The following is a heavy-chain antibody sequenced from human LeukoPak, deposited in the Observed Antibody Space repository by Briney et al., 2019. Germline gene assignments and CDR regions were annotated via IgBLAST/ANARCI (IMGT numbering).Heavy chain of an antibody. D-gene: IGHD1-26*01. J-gene: IGHJ6*02. CDR1: GFTFSSYS. CDR3: ARVGGGSYYYYGMDV. CDR2: ISSSSSYI. V-gene: IGHV3-21*01. Sequence: PGGSLRLSCAASGFTFSSYSMNWVRQAPGKGLEWVSSISSSSSYIYYADSVKGRFTISRDNAKNSLYLQMNSLRAEDTAVYYCARVGGGSYYYYGMDVWGQGTTVTVSS.